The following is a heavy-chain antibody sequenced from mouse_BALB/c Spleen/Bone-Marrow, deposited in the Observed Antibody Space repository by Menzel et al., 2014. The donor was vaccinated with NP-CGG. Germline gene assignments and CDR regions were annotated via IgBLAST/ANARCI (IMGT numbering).Heavy chain of an antibody. D-gene: IGHD2-4*01. CDR3: TRDDSDGARFAY. Sequence: EVQRVESGGGLVKPGGSLKLSCAASGFTFSSYTMSWVRQTPEKRLEWVATISSGGSYTYYPDSVKGRFTISRDSAKNTLYLQMSSLKSEDTAIYYSTRDDSDGARFAYWGQGTLVTVSA. V-gene: IGHV5-6-4*01. CDR2: ISSGGSYT. J-gene: IGHJ3*01. CDR1: GFTFSSYT.